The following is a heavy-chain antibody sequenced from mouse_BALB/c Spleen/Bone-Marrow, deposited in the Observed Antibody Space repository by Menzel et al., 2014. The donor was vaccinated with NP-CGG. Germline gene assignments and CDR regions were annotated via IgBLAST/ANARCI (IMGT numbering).Heavy chain of an antibody. CDR2: INPGSSTI. J-gene: IGHJ4*01. D-gene: IGHD2-10*02. Sequence: DVKLQESRGALVQPGGSLNLSCAASGFDFSRYWMSWARQAPGKGQEWIGEINPGSSTINYTPSLKDKFIISRDNAKNTLHLQMSKVRSEDTALYYCARLAVWVAMDYLGQGTSVTISS. V-gene: IGHV4-2*02. CDR3: ARLAVWVAMDY. CDR1: GFDFSRYW.